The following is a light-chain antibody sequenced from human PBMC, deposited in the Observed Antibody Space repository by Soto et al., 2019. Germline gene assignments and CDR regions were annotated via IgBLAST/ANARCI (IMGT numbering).Light chain of an antibody. CDR1: QSISTW. V-gene: IGKV1-5*03. CDR2: KAS. CDR3: QQCNVFPIT. J-gene: IGKJ5*01. Sequence: DIQMTQSPSTLSASIGDRVTITCRASQSISTWLAWYQQKSGKAPILLIYKASTLESGVPSRFSGSGSGTDFTLTISSLQPDDLATYYCQQCNVFPITFGQGTRLEI.